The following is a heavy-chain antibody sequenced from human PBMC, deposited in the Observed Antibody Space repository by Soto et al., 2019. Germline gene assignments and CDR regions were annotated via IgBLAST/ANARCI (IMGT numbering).Heavy chain of an antibody. CDR3: ARVPSGREPILYFGP. CDR1: GGSISSGDYY. V-gene: IGHV4-30-4*01. J-gene: IGHJ5*02. CDR2: IYYSGST. D-gene: IGHD3-10*01. Sequence: SETLSLTCTVSGGSISSGDYYWSWIRQPPGKGLEWIAYIYYSGSTYYNPSLKSRVAISLDTSKNQFSLVLSSVTAADTAVYYCARVPSGREPILYFGPWGQGTLVTVSS.